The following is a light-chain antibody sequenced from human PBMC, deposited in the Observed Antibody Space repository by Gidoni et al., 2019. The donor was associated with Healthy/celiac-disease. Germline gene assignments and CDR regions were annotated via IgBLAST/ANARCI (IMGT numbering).Light chain of an antibody. CDR3: QQYDNLPRALT. Sequence: DIQMTQSPSSLSASVGDRVTITCDASQDISNYLNWYQQKPGKAPKLLIYDASNLETGVPSRFSGSGSGTDFTFTISSLQPEDIATYYCQQYDNLPRALTFGGGTKVEIK. CDR1: QDISNY. V-gene: IGKV1-33*01. CDR2: DAS. J-gene: IGKJ4*01.